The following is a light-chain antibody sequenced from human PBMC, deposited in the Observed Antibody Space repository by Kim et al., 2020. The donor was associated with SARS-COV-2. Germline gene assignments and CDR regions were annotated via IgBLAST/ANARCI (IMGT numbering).Light chain of an antibody. CDR2: DAS. Sequence: ATLSWSPGERAALACRASQSVGTYLAWYQQKPGQAPRLLIYDASKRATGIPARFRGSGSGTDFTLTIGTLEPADSAVYYCQQRGNFGQGTRLEIK. CDR1: QSVGTY. CDR3: QQRGN. V-gene: IGKV3-11*01. J-gene: IGKJ5*01.